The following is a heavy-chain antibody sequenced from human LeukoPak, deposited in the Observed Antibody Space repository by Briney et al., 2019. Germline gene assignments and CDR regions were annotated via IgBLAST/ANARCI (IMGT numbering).Heavy chain of an antibody. CDR3: ARVGIAARPFDY. J-gene: IGHJ4*02. D-gene: IGHD6-6*01. CDR1: GGSISSGGYY. V-gene: IGHV4-61*08. CDR2: IYYSGST. Sequence: SETLSLTCTVSGGSISSGGYYWSWIRQHPGKGLEWIGYIYYSGSTNYNPSLKSRVTISVDTSKNQFSLKLSSVTAADTAVYYCARVGIAARPFDYWGQGTLVTVSS.